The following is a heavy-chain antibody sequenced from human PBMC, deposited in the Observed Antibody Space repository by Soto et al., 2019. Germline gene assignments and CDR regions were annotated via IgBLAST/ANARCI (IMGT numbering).Heavy chain of an antibody. J-gene: IGHJ6*02. CDR2: TYYRSKWYN. V-gene: IGHV6-1*01. CDR3: ARAISSSSPNYYYYGMDV. Sequence: QTLTLTCAISGDSISCNTAAWNWIRQSPSRGLEWLGRTYYRSKWYNDYAVSVKSRITINPDTSKNQFSLQLNSVTPEDTAVYYCARAISSSSPNYYYYGMDVWGQGTTVTVSS. CDR1: GDSISCNTAA. D-gene: IGHD6-6*01.